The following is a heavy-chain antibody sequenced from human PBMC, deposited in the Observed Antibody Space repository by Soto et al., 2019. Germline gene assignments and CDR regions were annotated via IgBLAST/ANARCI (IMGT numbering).Heavy chain of an antibody. Sequence: QVQLGESGGGVFQPGRSLRLSCAASGFTFSSYGMHWVLQAPGKGLEWVAVISYDGSNKYYADSVKGRFTISRDNSKNTLYLQMNSLRAEDTAVYYCAKTSVAATLYYYYYMDVWGKGTTVTVSS. V-gene: IGHV3-30*18. CDR1: GFTFSSYG. CDR3: AKTSVAATLYYYYYMDV. J-gene: IGHJ6*03. D-gene: IGHD2-15*01. CDR2: ISYDGSNK.